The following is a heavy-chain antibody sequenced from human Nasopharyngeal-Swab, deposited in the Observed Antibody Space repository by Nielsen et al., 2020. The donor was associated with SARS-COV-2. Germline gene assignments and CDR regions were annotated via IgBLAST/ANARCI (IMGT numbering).Heavy chain of an antibody. D-gene: IGHD3-22*01. Sequence: GGSLRLSCAASGFTFSSYAMSWVRQAPGKGLEWVSAISGSGGSTYYADSVKGRFTTSRDNSKNTLYLQMNSLRAEDTAVYYCAKDILPGRYDRTYDAFDIWGQGTMVTISS. CDR2: ISGSGGST. CDR1: GFTFSSYA. CDR3: AKDILPGRYDRTYDAFDI. J-gene: IGHJ3*02. V-gene: IGHV3-23*01.